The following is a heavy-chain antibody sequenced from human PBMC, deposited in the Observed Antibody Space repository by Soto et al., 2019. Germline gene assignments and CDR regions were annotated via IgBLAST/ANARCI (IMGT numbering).Heavy chain of an antibody. J-gene: IGHJ4*02. Sequence: QVQLVQSGAEEKKPGASVKVSCKASGYTFTSYGISWVRQAPGQGLEWMGWISAYNGNTKYAQKLQGRVTMTTDTSTSTAQRELRSLSSDDKALYYCAREPNSFDYWGQGTLVTVSS. CDR1: GYTFTSYG. V-gene: IGHV1-18*01. CDR3: AREPNSFDY. CDR2: ISAYNGNT.